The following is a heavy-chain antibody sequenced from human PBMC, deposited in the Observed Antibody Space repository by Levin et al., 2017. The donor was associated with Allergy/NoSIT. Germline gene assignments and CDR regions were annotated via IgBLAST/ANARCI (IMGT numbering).Heavy chain of an antibody. CDR2: LYGAGTT. D-gene: IGHD6-13*01. CDR3: ASGSSWQYYFDD. V-gene: IGHV3-53*01. Sequence: GESLKISCTASGFIISSNYVTWVRHVPGKGLEWVSILYGAGTTYYADSVKGRFTISRDKSKNTLYLQMNSLRAEDTAVYYCASGSSWQYYFDDWGQGTLVTVSS. CDR1: GFIISSNY. J-gene: IGHJ4*02.